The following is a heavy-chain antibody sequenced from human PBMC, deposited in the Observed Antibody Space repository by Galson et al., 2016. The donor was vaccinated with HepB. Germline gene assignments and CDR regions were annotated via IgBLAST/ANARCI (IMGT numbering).Heavy chain of an antibody. Sequence: SLRLSCAVSGFAVSSYHMSWVRQAPGKGLEWVAIVYNDGSSYYGDSVKGRLIISRDNSNMLYLQMSSLRVDDAAVYYCVRLRWELLNDGFDIWGQGTRVSVSS. CDR3: VRLRWELLNDGFDI. J-gene: IGHJ3*02. CDR2: VYNDGSS. CDR1: GFAVSSYH. V-gene: IGHV3-66*01. D-gene: IGHD1-26*01.